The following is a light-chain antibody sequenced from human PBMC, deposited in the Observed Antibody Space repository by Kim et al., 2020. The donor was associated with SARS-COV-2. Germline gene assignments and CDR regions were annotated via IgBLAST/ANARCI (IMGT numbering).Light chain of an antibody. J-gene: IGKJ1*01. V-gene: IGKV1-39*01. Sequence: DIQLTQSPSSLPASVGDRVTITCRPSQSINNFLNWFQQKPGQPPKLLIHSASSLQSGVPSRFSGSGSGTVFTLTISSLQPEDFATYYCQQSYSDPRTFGQGTKVDIK. CDR1: QSINNF. CDR3: QQSYSDPRT. CDR2: SAS.